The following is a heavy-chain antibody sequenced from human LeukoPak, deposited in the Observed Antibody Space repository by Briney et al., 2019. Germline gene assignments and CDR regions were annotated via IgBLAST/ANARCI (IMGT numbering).Heavy chain of an antibody. V-gene: IGHV3-21*04. CDR3: AKAGGYCSGGSCYRYFQH. Sequence: GGSLRLSCAASGFTFSSYSMNWVRQAPGKGLEWVSSISSSSSYIYYADSVKGRFTISRDNAKNSLYLQMNSLRAEDTAVYYCAKAGGYCSGGSCYRYFQHWGQGTLVTVSS. J-gene: IGHJ1*01. D-gene: IGHD2-15*01. CDR2: ISSSSSYI. CDR1: GFTFSSYS.